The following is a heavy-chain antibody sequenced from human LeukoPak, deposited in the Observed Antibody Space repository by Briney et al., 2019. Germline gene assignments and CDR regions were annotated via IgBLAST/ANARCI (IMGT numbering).Heavy chain of an antibody. CDR1: GFTFSDSY. J-gene: IGHJ4*02. Sequence: GGSLRLSCTASGFTFSDSYMSWIRQAPGKGLEWISKIGSSNVYTNYADSVKGRFTISRDNSKNTLYLQMNSLRAEDTAVYYCAREYGDYFDYWGQGTLVTVSS. V-gene: IGHV3-11*06. CDR2: IGSSNVYT. CDR3: AREYGDYFDY. D-gene: IGHD4-17*01.